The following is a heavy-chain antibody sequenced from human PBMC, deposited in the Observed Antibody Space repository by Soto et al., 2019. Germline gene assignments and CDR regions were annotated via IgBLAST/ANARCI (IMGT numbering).Heavy chain of an antibody. Sequence: SLTCSVSGASVTSDYWSWSRQPPEKGLEWIGYMHHSGTANYNPSLKSRVTISVDTSKNQFSLKLNSVTAADTAVYYCARYYDFWTGLDYWGQGTLVTVSS. V-gene: IGHV4-59*08. CDR3: ARYYDFWTGLDY. CDR1: GASVTSDY. CDR2: MHHSGTA. D-gene: IGHD3-3*01. J-gene: IGHJ4*02.